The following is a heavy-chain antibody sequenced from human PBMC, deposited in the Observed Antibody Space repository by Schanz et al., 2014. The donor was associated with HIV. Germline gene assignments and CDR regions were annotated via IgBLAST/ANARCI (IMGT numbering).Heavy chain of an antibody. Sequence: EVQLLESGGGLVQPGGSLRLSCAASGFTFSSYAMSWVRQAPGKGLEWVSTISGSGAGTYYADSVKGRFTISRDNSKNTLYLQLNSLSAEDTAVYYCARGSWYSSGWYDDYYYYEVDVWGQGTTVTVSS. J-gene: IGHJ6*02. V-gene: IGHV3-23*01. D-gene: IGHD6-19*01. CDR1: GFTFSSYA. CDR3: ARGSWYSSGWYDDYYYYEVDV. CDR2: ISGSGAGT.